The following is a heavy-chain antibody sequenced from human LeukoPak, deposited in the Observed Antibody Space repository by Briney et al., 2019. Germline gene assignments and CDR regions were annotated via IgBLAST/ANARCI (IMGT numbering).Heavy chain of an antibody. D-gene: IGHD2-15*01. Sequence: PSQTLSLTCAVSGGSISSGGYSGSWIRQPPGKGLEWIEYIYYSGSTYYNPSLKSRVTISVYRSKNQFSLKLSSVTAADTAVYYCARARRYCSGGSCSVFDYWGQGTLVTVSS. CDR1: GGSISSGGYS. J-gene: IGHJ4*02. CDR2: IYYSGST. V-gene: IGHV4-30-2*01. CDR3: ARARRYCSGGSCSVFDY.